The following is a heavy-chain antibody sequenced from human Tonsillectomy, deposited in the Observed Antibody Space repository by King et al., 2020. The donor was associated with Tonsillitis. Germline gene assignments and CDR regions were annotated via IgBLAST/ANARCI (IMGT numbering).Heavy chain of an antibody. D-gene: IGHD3-10*01. Sequence: QLQESGPGLVKPSETLSLTCTVSGDSISNYYWSWIRQPPGKGLEWIGYFYYSGSSNSNPSLKRRVTISIDMPKNQLSLNLSSVTAADTAVYYCARHVRVRGVPGYFDYWGQGILVTVSS. V-gene: IGHV4-59*08. CDR2: FYYSGSS. CDR3: ARHVRVRGVPGYFDY. CDR1: GDSISNYY. J-gene: IGHJ4*02.